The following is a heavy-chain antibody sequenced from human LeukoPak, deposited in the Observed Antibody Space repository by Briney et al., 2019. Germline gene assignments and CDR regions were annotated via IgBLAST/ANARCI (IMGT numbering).Heavy chain of an antibody. CDR2: INWSGKST. V-gene: IGHV3-20*04. D-gene: IGHD2-2*01. CDR1: GFVFDEHG. Sequence: GGSLRLSCTASGFVFDEHGMTWVRQVPGKGLEWVSGINWSGKSTSYGDPVRGRFTISRDNAKNSLSLQMDSLRAEDTALYYRARAPITSPFYYDYWGQGTLVTVSS. J-gene: IGHJ4*02. CDR3: ARAPITSPFYYDY.